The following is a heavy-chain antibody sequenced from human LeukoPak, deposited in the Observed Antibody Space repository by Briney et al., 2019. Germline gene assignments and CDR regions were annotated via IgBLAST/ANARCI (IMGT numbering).Heavy chain of an antibody. V-gene: IGHV3-30-3*01. D-gene: IGHD2-8*01. J-gene: IGHJ4*02. CDR1: GFTFSSYW. CDR3: ATTPEEMEFDY. CDR2: ISYDGSNK. Sequence: PGGSLRLSCAASGFTFSSYWMSWVRQAPGKGLEWVAVISYDGSNKYYADSVKGRFTISRDNSKNTLYLQMNSLRAEDTAVYYCATTPEEMEFDYWGQGTLVTVSS.